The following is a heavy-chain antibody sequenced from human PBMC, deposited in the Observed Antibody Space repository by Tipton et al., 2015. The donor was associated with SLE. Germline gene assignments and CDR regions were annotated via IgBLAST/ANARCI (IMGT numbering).Heavy chain of an antibody. CDR3: ARWDSGRYYDDY. V-gene: IGHV4-59*12. D-gene: IGHD1-26*01. CDR1: GGSISSYY. CDR2: IYYSGST. Sequence: TLSLTCTVSGGSISSYYWSWIRQPPGKGLEWIGYIYYSGSTYYNPSLKSRVTISVDRSKNQFSLKLSSVTAADTAVYYCARWDSGRYYDDYWGQGTLVTVSS. J-gene: IGHJ4*02.